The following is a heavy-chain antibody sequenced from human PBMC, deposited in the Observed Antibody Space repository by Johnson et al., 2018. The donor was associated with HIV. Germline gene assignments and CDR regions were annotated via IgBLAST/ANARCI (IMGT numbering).Heavy chain of an antibody. CDR3: ARSYSTSWNASDI. J-gene: IGHJ3*02. D-gene: IGHD4-11*01. V-gene: IGHV3-30-3*01. CDR2: ISYDGDNI. CDR1: GFTFSNSA. Sequence: QVQLVESGGGVVQPGRALRLSCAASGFTFSNSAMHWVRQAPGKGLEWVAVISYDGDNIYYADSVTGRFTISRDNSKNTLYLQMNSLRAEDTAVYYCARSYSTSWNASDIWGQGTMVTVSS.